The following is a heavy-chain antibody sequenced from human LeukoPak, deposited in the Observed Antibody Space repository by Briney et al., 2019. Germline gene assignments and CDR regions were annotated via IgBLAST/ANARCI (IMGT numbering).Heavy chain of an antibody. V-gene: IGHV4-34*01. J-gene: IGHJ4*02. Sequence: SETLSLTCAVYGGSFSGYYWSWIRQPPGKGLEWIGEINHSGSTNYNPSLKSRVTISVDTSKNQFSLKLSSVTAADTAVYYCTSGYSGYDSRFGYWGQGTLVTVSS. CDR1: GGSFSGYY. CDR3: TSGYSGYDSRFGY. D-gene: IGHD5-12*01. CDR2: INHSGST.